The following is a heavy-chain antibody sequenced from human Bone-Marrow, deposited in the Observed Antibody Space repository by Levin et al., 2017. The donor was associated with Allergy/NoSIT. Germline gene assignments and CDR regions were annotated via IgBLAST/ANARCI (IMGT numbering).Heavy chain of an antibody. CDR2: ISYDGSNK. CDR1: GVTFSSYG. Sequence: GGSLRLSCAASGVTFSSYGMHWVRQAPGKGLEWVAVISYDGSNKYYADSVKGRFTISRDNSKNTLYLQMNSLRAEDTAVYYCAKDSMYSSSWYVGFDYWGQGTLVTVSS. V-gene: IGHV3-30*18. CDR3: AKDSMYSSSWYVGFDY. D-gene: IGHD6-13*01. J-gene: IGHJ4*02.